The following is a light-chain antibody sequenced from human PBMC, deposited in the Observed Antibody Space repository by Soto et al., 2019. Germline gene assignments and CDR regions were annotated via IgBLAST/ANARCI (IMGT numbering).Light chain of an antibody. CDR3: QQYGSSPRT. V-gene: IGKV3-20*01. J-gene: IGKJ1*01. CDR1: QSVSSSY. Sequence: EIVLTQSPGTLSLSPGERATLSCRASQSVSSSYLAWYQQKPGHAPRLLIYGASSRTTGIPDRFSGSGSGTDFTLTISRLEPEDFAGYYCQQYGSSPRTFGQGTKVEIK. CDR2: GAS.